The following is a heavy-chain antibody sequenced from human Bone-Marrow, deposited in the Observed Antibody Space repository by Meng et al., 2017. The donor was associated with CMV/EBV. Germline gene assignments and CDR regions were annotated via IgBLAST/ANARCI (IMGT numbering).Heavy chain of an antibody. V-gene: IGHV4-39*07. CDR1: GGSISSSSYY. J-gene: IGHJ6*02. CDR3: ARVTGGEYYYYYGMDV. D-gene: IGHD2-8*02. Sequence: GSLRLSCTVSGGSISSSSYYWGWIRQPPGKGLEWIGYIYYSGSTYYNPSLKSRVTISVDTSKNQFSLKLSSVTAADTAVYYCARVTGGEYYYYYGMDVWGQGTTVTVSS. CDR2: IYYSGST.